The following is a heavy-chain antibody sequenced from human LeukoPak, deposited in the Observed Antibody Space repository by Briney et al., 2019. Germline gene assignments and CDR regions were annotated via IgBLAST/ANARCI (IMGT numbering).Heavy chain of an antibody. CDR3: AANGYYTIEY. D-gene: IGHD1-26*01. CDR2: IHHTGST. V-gene: IGHV4-34*08. CDR1: GFTFDDYD. Sequence: PGGSLRPSCAASGFTFDDYDMSWVRQPPGKGLEWIGEIHHTGSTNYNPSLKSRVTISVDKSKNQFSLNFNSMSAADSAVYYCAANGYYTIEYWGQGTLVTVSS. J-gene: IGHJ4*02.